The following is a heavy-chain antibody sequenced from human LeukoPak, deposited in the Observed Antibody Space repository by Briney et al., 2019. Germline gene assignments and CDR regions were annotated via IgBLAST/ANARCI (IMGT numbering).Heavy chain of an antibody. D-gene: IGHD3-22*01. CDR1: GFTSSSYS. V-gene: IGHV3-21*01. CDR2: ISSSSSYI. CDR3: ARDLYPTMIVAESPYYFDY. Sequence: GGSLRLSCAASGFTSSSYSMNWVRQAPGKGLEWVSSISSSSSYIYYADSVKGRFTISRDNAKNSLYLQMNSLRAEDTAVHYCARDLYPTMIVAESPYYFDYWGQGTLVTVSS. J-gene: IGHJ4*02.